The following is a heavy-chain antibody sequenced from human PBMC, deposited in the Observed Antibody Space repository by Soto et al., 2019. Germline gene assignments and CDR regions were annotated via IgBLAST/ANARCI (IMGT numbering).Heavy chain of an antibody. Sequence: QVQLVQSEAEVKKPGSSVKVSCKASGGAFSSYTLSWVRQAPGQGLEWMGRIIVVHDIANYAQNFQGRVTITADESTSTTYMELNGLTSDDTAMYYCASGYSFGLFDYWGQGTVLTVSS. CDR2: IIVVHDIA. CDR1: GGAFSSYT. J-gene: IGHJ4*02. D-gene: IGHD5-18*01. CDR3: ASGYSFGLFDY. V-gene: IGHV1-69*02.